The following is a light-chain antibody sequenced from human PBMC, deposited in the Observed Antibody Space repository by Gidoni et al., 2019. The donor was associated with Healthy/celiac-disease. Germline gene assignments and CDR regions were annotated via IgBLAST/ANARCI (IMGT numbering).Light chain of an antibody. CDR3: QQYGSSPPGT. V-gene: IGKV3-20*01. Sequence: IVLTQSPGTLSLSPGERATLSCRASQSVSSSYLAWYQQKPGQAPRLLIYGASSRATGIPDRFRGSGSGTDFTLTISRLEPEDFAVEYCQQYGSSPPGTFGPGTKVDIK. J-gene: IGKJ3*01. CDR2: GAS. CDR1: QSVSSSY.